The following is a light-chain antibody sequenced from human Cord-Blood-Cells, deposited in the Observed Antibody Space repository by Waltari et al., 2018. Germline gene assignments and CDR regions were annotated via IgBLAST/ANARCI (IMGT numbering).Light chain of an antibody. CDR3: SSYTSSSTWV. CDR2: DVS. CDR1: SSYVGGYNS. V-gene: IGLV2-14*01. Sequence: QSPLTQPASGSGSPGQSITISCTGTSSYVGGYNSVTWYQQHPGKAPKLMIYDVSNRPSGVSNRFSGSKSGNTASLTISGLQAEDEADYYCSSYTSSSTWVFGGGTKLTVL. J-gene: IGLJ3*02.